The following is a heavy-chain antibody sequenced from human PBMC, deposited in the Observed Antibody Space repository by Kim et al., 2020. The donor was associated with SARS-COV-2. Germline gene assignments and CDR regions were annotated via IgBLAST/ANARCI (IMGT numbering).Heavy chain of an antibody. CDR3: AKVEGISVAGTQVQNYYYYYLDV. Sequence: GGSLRLSCAASGFTFSNYGLHWVRQAPGKGLEWVAGTSYDGNTKYYADSVKGRFSISRDNSKNTLFLQMNSLRADDTAVYYCAKVEGISVAGTQVQNYYYYYLDVWGKGTTVTVSS. J-gene: IGHJ6*03. V-gene: IGHV3-30*18. CDR2: TSYDGNTK. D-gene: IGHD6-13*01. CDR1: GFTFSNYG.